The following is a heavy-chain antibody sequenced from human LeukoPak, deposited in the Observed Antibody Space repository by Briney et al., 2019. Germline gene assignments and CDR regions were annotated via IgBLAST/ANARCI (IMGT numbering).Heavy chain of an antibody. Sequence: PSETLSLTCTVSGGSISSYYWNWIRQPAGTGLEWIGRICTSGGTNFNPSLKSRVTMSVDTSKNQFSLKLTSVTAADTAVYYCARHVRSSSPSDWGQGTLVTVSS. V-gene: IGHV4-4*07. J-gene: IGHJ4*02. CDR2: ICTSGGT. D-gene: IGHD6-6*01. CDR3: ARHVRSSSPSD. CDR1: GGSISSYY.